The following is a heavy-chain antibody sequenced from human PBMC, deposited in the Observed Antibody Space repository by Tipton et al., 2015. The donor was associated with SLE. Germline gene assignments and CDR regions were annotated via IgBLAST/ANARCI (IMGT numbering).Heavy chain of an antibody. Sequence: QLVQSGPEVKKPGASLKVSCKASGYAFTRHYIHWVRQAPGQGLEWMGMINPSNGDATYPQKFQGRVSLTRDTSTNTVYMELSSLRFEDTVAFYCGRDGENSSSWYIDSWGQGTPVIVSS. CDR1: GYAFTRHY. V-gene: IGHV1-46*01. D-gene: IGHD3-22*01. J-gene: IGHJ4*02. CDR3: GRDGENSSSWYIDS. CDR2: INPSNGDA.